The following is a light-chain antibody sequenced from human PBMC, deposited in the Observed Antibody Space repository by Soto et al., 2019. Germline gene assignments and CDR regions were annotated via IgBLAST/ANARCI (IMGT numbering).Light chain of an antibody. CDR3: QSYDSSLSGCVV. CDR1: SSNIGANYD. J-gene: IGLJ2*01. CDR2: ANS. Sequence: QSVLTQPPSVSGAPGQRVTISCTGSSSNIGANYDVHWYQQLPGTAPKLLIYANSNRPSGVPDRFSGSKSGTSASLAITGLQAEDEADYYCQSYDSSLSGCVVFGGGTKLTVL. V-gene: IGLV1-40*01.